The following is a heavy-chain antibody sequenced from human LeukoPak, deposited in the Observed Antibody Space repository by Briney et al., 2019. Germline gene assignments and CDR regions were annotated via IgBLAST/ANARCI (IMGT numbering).Heavy chain of an antibody. J-gene: IGHJ6*04. CDR1: GGSSSGYY. D-gene: IGHD2-2*01. Sequence: SETLSLTCAVYGGSSSGYYWSWIRQPPGKGLEWIGEINHSGSTNYNPSLKSRVTISVDTSKNQFSLKLSSVTAADTAVYYCARGGSLIVVVPAAPYYYGMDVWGKGTTVTVSS. CDR2: INHSGST. CDR3: ARGGSLIVVVPAAPYYYGMDV. V-gene: IGHV4-34*01.